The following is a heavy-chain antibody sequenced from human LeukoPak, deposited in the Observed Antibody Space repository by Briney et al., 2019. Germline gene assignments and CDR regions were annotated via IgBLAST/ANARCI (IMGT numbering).Heavy chain of an antibody. CDR1: GGSISSYY. V-gene: IGHV4-59*12. CDR2: IYYGGSI. Sequence: SETLSLTCTVSGGSISSYYWSWIRQPPGKGLEWIGYIYYGGSINYNPSLKSRVTISVDTSKNQFSLKLSSVTAADTAVYYCARGRMATIGVEYYYYGMDVWGQGTTVTVSS. CDR3: ARGRMATIGVEYYYYGMDV. J-gene: IGHJ6*02. D-gene: IGHD5-24*01.